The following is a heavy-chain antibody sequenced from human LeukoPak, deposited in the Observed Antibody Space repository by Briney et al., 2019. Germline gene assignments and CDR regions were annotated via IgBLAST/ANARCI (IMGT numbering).Heavy chain of an antibody. J-gene: IGHJ4*02. Sequence: GSLRLSCAASGFTFSSYAMHWVRQAPGKGLEYVSAISSNGGSTYYANSVKGRLTISRDNSKNTLYLQMGSLRAEDMAVYYCARGPYYDSSGYRDYWGQGTLVIVSS. D-gene: IGHD3-22*01. CDR1: GFTFSSYA. CDR3: ARGPYYDSSGYRDY. V-gene: IGHV3-64*01. CDR2: ISSNGGST.